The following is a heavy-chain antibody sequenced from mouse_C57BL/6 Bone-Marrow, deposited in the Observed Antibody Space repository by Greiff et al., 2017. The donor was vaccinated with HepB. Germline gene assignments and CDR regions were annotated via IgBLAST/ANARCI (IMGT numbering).Heavy chain of an antibody. V-gene: IGHV1-64*01. D-gene: IGHD1-1*01. CDR3: ARCLQRLHSGH. CDR2: IHPNSGST. Sequence: QVQLQQPGAELVKPGASVKLSCKASGYTFTSYWMHWVKQRPGQGLEWIGMIHPNSGSTNYNEKFKSKATLPVDKSSSTAYMQHSSLTSEDSAVYYCARCLQRLHSGHWGEGIPLTVSS. J-gene: IGHJ2*01. CDR1: GYTFTSYW.